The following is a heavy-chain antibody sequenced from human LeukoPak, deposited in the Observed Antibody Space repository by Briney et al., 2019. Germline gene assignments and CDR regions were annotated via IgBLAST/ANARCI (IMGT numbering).Heavy chain of an antibody. CDR2: ISNDGSKK. CDR1: GFTFSNYG. D-gene: IGHD5-18*01. J-gene: IGHJ4*02. CDR3: AKDRYSYAFEYSDS. V-gene: IGHV3-30*18. Sequence: GGSLRLSCAASGFTFSNYGMHWVRQAPGKGLDWVAVISNDGSKKYYADSVKGRFAISRDNSKNTLSLQVSSLRAEDTAVYYCAKDRYSYAFEYSDSWGQGTLVTVSS.